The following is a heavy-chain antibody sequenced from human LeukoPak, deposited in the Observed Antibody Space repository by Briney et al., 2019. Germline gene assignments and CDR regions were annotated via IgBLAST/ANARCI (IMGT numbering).Heavy chain of an antibody. D-gene: IGHD3-10*01. CDR1: GYTFTSYD. V-gene: IGHV1-8*01. J-gene: IGHJ6*03. Sequence: ASVKVSCKASGYTFTSYDINWVRQATGQGLEWMGWTNPNSGNTGYAQKFQGRVAITRNTSISTAYMELSSLRSEDTAVYYCARGRRFGELFGYYYYMDVWGKGTTVTVSS. CDR2: TNPNSGNT. CDR3: ARGRRFGELFGYYYYMDV.